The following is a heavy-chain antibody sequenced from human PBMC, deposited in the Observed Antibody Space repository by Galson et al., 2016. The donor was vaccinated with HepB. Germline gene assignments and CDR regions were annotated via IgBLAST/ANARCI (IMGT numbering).Heavy chain of an antibody. CDR1: GGSFSRFH. V-gene: IGHV4-59*01. D-gene: IGHD5-18*01. CDR2: IYYSGNT. J-gene: IGHJ4*02. Sequence: SETLSLTCTVSGGSFSRFHWSWIRQPPGRGLEWIGYIYYSGNTNYNPSLKSRVTLSIDTSKSQFSLKLSSVTAADTAVYYCAGSAYSYGSYYFEHWGQGTPVTVSS. CDR3: AGSAYSYGSYYFEH.